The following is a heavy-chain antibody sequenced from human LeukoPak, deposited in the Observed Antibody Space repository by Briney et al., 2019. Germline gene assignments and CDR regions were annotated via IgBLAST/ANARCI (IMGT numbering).Heavy chain of an antibody. D-gene: IGHD2-15*01. Sequence: GESPKISRKGSGYTFTSYRIGWVRQMPGKGLEWMGIIYPGDSGIRYSPSFQGQVTISADKSISTAYLQWSSLKASDTAMYYCARHSQYCSGGSCYYWFDPWGQGTLVTVSS. CDR2: IYPGDSGI. V-gene: IGHV5-51*01. J-gene: IGHJ5*02. CDR1: GYTFTSYR. CDR3: ARHSQYCSGGSCYYWFDP.